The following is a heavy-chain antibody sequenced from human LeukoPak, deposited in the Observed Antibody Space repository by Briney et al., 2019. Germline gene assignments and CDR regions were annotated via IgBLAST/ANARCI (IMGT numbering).Heavy chain of an antibody. Sequence: PSETLSLTCTVSGGSISSNTCFWGWIRQSPGKGLEWIGSIYYSGSTYCSPSLKSRVTISIDTSKNQFSLKLTSVTASDTAVFYCARHAAVGFCSSANCPTFDSWGQGALVTVSS. CDR3: ARHAAVGFCSSANCPTFDS. D-gene: IGHD2-2*01. CDR2: IYYSGST. CDR1: GGSISSNTCF. J-gene: IGHJ4*02. V-gene: IGHV4-39*01.